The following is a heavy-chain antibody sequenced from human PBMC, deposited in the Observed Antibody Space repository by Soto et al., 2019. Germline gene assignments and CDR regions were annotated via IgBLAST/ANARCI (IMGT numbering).Heavy chain of an antibody. D-gene: IGHD3-9*01. J-gene: IGHJ4*02. CDR2: IKQDGSEK. V-gene: IGHV3-7*01. Sequence: VSLRLSCAVSGFTFSSYWMSWVRQAPGKGLEWVANIKQDGSEKYYVDSVNGRFTISRDNAKNSLYLQMNSLRAEDTAVYYCARDESYDILTGYYTPQRFDYWGQGSLVTVSS. CDR1: GFTFSSYW. CDR3: ARDESYDILTGYYTPQRFDY.